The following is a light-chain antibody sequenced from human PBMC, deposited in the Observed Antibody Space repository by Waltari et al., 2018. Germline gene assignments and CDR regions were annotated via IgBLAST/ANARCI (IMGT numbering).Light chain of an antibody. CDR1: QGISSY. CDR2: AAS. CDR3: QPYYSYPLP. J-gene: IGKJ3*01. V-gene: IGKV1-8*01. Sequence: AIRMTQSPSSFSASTGDRVTITCRASQGISSYLAWYQQKPGKAPKLLIYAASTLQGGVPSRFSGSESGTDFTLTISCQQSEDFATYYCQPYYSYPLPFDPGTKVDIK.